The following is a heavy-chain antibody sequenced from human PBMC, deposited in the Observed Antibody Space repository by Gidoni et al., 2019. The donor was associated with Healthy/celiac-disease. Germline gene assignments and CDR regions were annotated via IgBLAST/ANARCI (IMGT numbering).Heavy chain of an antibody. D-gene: IGHD3-22*01. CDR3: ASGYYYDSSGYFTGTAHYYMDV. CDR2: IIPIFGTA. CDR1: VGTFSSYA. V-gene: IGHV1-69*06. Sequence: QVQLVQSGAEVKKPGSSVKVSCKASVGTFSSYAISWVRQAPGHGLEWMGGIIPIFGTANYAQKFQGRVTITADKSTSTAYMGLSSLRSEDTAVYYCASGYYYDSSGYFTGTAHYYMDVWGKGTTVTVSS. J-gene: IGHJ6*03.